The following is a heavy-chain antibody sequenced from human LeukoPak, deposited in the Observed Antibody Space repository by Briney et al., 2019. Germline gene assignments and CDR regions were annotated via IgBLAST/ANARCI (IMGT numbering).Heavy chain of an antibody. J-gene: IGHJ5*02. V-gene: IGHV1-69*13. D-gene: IGHD3-10*01. CDR1: GGTFSSYA. CDR3: ARGQLGEYYGSGSSWFDP. Sequence: GASVKVSCKASGGTFSSYAISWVRQAPGQGLEWMGGIIPIFGTANYAQKFQGRVTITADESTSTAYMELSSLRSEDTAVYYCARGQLGEYYGSGSSWFDPWGQGTLVTVSS. CDR2: IIPIFGTA.